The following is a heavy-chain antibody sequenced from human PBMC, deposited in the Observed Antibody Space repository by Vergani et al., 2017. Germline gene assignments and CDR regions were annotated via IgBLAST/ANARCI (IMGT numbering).Heavy chain of an antibody. D-gene: IGHD3-16*01. Sequence: QLQLQESGPGLVKPSETLSLTCTVSGDSIISRSYYWGWIRQPPGKGLEWIGSIYNSGNGDSSSSLKSRVTISADTSKNQFSLRLTSVTAADTAVYYCASGKYYSXSTSHFRGRYFDVWGRGTLVTVPS. CDR2: IYNSGNG. J-gene: IGHJ2*01. CDR3: ASGKYYSXSTSHFRGRYFDV. CDR1: GDSIISRSYY. V-gene: IGHV4-39*01.